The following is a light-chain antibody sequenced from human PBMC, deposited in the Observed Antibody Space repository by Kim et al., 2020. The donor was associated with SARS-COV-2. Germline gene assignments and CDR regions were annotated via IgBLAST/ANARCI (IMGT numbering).Light chain of an antibody. CDR2: EVS. CDR1: SSDVGGYNY. J-gene: IGLJ3*02. Sequence: GQSVTISCTGTSSDVGGYNYVSWYQQHPGKAPKLMIYEVSKRPSGVPDRFSGSKSGNTASLTVSGLQAEDEADYYCTSYADNNNFVFGGGTKLTVL. CDR3: TSYADNNNFV. V-gene: IGLV2-8*01.